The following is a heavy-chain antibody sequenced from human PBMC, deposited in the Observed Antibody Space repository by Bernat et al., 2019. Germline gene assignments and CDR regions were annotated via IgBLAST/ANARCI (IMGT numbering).Heavy chain of an antibody. D-gene: IGHD6-6*01. CDR3: ASGVRIAGHRY. J-gene: IGHJ4*02. CDR2: IYYSGST. CDR1: GGSISSSSYY. V-gene: IGHV4-39*01. Sequence: QLQLQESGPGLVKPSETLSLTCTVSGGSISSSSYYWGWIRQPPGKGLEWIGSIYYSGSTYYNPSLKSRVTISVDTSKNQFSLKLSAVTAADTAVYYCASGVRIAGHRYWGQGTLVTVSS.